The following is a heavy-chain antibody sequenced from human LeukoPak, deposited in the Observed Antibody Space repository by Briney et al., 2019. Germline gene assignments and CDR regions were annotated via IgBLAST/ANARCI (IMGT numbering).Heavy chain of an antibody. J-gene: IGHJ4*02. CDR1: GGSISSGSFY. CDR2: IFSSGIT. V-gene: IGHV4-61*02. CDR3: ARDGGYCSGGSCQPFDC. D-gene: IGHD2-15*01. Sequence: PSETLSLTCTVFGGSISSGSFYWSWIRQPAGKGLEWIGRIFSSGITNYNPSLKSRVTISVDTSKNQFSLKLSSVTAADTAVYYCARDGGYCSGGSCQPFDCWGQGTLVAVSS.